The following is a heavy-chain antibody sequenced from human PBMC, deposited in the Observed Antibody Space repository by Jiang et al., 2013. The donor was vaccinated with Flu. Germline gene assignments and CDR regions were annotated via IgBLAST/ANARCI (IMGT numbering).Heavy chain of an antibody. V-gene: IGHV3-30*02. CDR2: IRYDGSNK. Sequence: QLLESGGGVVQPGGSLRLSCAASGFTFSSYGMHWVRQAPGKGLEWVAFIRYDGSNKYYADSVKGRFTISRDNSKNTLYLQMNSLRAEDTAVYYCAKTIRTYDILTGSHHRYYYYGMDVWGQGTTVTVSS. CDR1: GFTFSSYG. CDR3: AKTIRTYDILTGSHHRYYYYGMDV. J-gene: IGHJ6*02. D-gene: IGHD3-9*01.